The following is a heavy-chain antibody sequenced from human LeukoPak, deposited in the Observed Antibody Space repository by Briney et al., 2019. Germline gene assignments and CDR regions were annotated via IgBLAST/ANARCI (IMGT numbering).Heavy chain of an antibody. D-gene: IGHD6-13*01. V-gene: IGHV3-66*02. CDR3: ARRRSSSWGIDY. CDR1: GFTVSSNY. CDR2: IYSSGNT. J-gene: IGHJ4*02. Sequence: GGSLRLSCAASGFTVSSNYMSWVRQAPGMGLEWVSIIYSSGNTYYADSVKDRFTISRDNSKNTMYLQMNSLRTEDTAVYYCARRRSSSWGIDYWGQGTLVTVAS.